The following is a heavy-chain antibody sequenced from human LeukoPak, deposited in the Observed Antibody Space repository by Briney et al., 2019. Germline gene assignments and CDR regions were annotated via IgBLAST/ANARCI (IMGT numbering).Heavy chain of an antibody. CDR2: MNPNSGNT. J-gene: IGHJ6*02. D-gene: IGHD7-27*01. CDR3: ASELGMSYYYGMDV. V-gene: IGHV1-8*01. Sequence: ASVKVSCKASGYTFTSYDFNWVRQATGQGLEWMGWMNPNSGNTGYAQKFQGRVTMTRNTSISTAYMELSSLRSEDTAVYYCASELGMSYYYGMDVWGQGTTVTVSS. CDR1: GYTFTSYD.